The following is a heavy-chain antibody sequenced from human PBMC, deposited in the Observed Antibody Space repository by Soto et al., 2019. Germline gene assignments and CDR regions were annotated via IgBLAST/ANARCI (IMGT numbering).Heavy chain of an antibody. V-gene: IGHV3-30*18. J-gene: IGHJ1*01. D-gene: IGHD3-22*01. CDR1: GFTFSSYG. CDR3: AKGVVVGITSFQH. CDR2: ISYDGSDK. Sequence: QVQLVESGGGVVQPGRSLRLSCAASGFTFSSYGMHWVRQAPGKGLEWVAVISYDGSDKYYADSVKGRFTISRDNSNNTLYVQMDSLRAEGTAVYYCAKGVVVGITSFQHWGQGTLVTVSS.